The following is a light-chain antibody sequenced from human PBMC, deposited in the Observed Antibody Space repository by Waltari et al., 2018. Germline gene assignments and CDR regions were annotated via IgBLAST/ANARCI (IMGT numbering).Light chain of an antibody. CDR1: SSDVGSYNL. CDR3: YSYAGSNTFV. Sequence: QSALTQPASVSGSPGQSITISCTGTSSDVGSYNLVSWYPQHPGKAPKLMIYEGSKRPSGVSNRFSGSKSGNTASLTISGLQAEDEADYYCYSYAGSNTFVFGGGTKLTVL. CDR2: EGS. J-gene: IGLJ2*01. V-gene: IGLV2-23*03.